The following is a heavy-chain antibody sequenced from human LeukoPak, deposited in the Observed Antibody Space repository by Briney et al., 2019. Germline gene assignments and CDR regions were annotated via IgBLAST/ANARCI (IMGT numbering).Heavy chain of an antibody. V-gene: IGHV4-39*07. Sequence: PSETPSLTCTVSGGSISSSSYYWSWIRQPPGKGLEWIGEINHSGSTNYNPSLKSRVTISVDTSKNQFSLKLSSVTAADTAVYYCARKRLWGSCCWFDPWGQGTLVTVSS. D-gene: IGHD6-13*01. CDR1: GGSISSSSYY. CDR3: ARKRLWGSCCWFDP. CDR2: INHSGST. J-gene: IGHJ5*02.